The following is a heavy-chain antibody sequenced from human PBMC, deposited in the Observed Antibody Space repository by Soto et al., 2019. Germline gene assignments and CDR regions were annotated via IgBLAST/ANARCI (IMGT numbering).Heavy chain of an antibody. J-gene: IGHJ6*02. V-gene: IGHV5-10-1*01. CDR1: GYSFTSYW. CDR3: ARHGETGNYYYGMDV. Sequence: GASLKISCKGSGYSFTSYWISWVRQMPGKGLEWMGRIDPSDSYTNYSPSFQGHVTISADKSISTAYLQWSSLKASDTAMYYCARHGETGNYYYGMDVWGQGTTVTVSS. CDR2: IDPSDSYT.